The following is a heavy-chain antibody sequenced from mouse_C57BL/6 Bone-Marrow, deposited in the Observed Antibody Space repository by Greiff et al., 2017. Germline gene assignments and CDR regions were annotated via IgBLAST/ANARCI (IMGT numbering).Heavy chain of an antibody. CDR1: GYTFTSYW. CDR3: AFGAMGY. CDR2: IYPGSGST. V-gene: IGHV1-55*01. Sequence: VQLQQSGAALVKPGASLSMSCTASGYTFTSYWISWVKQRPGQGLEWIGVIYPGSGSTNYNEKFSSKDTLTVDTSSSPAYMPLSSLAAENSAVYYCAFGAMGYWGQGTSVTVSA. J-gene: IGHJ4*01.